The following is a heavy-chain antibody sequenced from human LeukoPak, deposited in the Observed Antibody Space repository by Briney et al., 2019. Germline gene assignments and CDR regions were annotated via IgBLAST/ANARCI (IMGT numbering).Heavy chain of an antibody. J-gene: IGHJ6*03. D-gene: IGHD2-2*03. V-gene: IGHV3-53*01. CDR1: GGSISSSSYY. Sequence: ETLSLTCTVSGGSISSSSYYWGWIRQPPGKGLEWVSVIYSSGTTYYADSVKGRFTISRDNSKNTLYLQMNSLRAEDTAVYYCARAAWIDYYYYMDVWGKGTTVTISS. CDR3: ARAAWIDYYYYMDV. CDR2: IYSSGTT.